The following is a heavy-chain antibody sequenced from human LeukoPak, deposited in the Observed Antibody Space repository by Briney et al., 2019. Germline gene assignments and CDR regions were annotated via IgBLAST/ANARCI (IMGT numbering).Heavy chain of an antibody. CDR2: IYYSGST. Sequence: PLETLSLTCTVSGGSISSYYWSWIRQPPGKGLEWIGYIYYSGSTNYNPSLKSRVTISVDTSKNQFSLKLTSVTAADTAIYYCARDSSAPRSYFALDVWGQGTTVTVSS. J-gene: IGHJ6*01. CDR1: GGSISSYY. V-gene: IGHV4-59*12. D-gene: IGHD6-19*01. CDR3: ARDSSAPRSYFALDV.